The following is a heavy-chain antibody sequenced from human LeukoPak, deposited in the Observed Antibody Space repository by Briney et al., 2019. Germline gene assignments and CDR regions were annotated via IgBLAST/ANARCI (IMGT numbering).Heavy chain of an antibody. CDR3: ARGTRWAAFDI. J-gene: IGHJ3*02. Sequence: PGGSLRLSCAASGFTFSNYWMHWVRQAPGKGLVWVSRINSDGINTSYADSVKGRSTISRDNSKNTLYLQMNSLRAEDTAVYYCARGTRWAAFDIWGQGTMVTVSS. V-gene: IGHV3-74*01. CDR1: GFTFSNYW. D-gene: IGHD1-26*01. CDR2: INSDGINT.